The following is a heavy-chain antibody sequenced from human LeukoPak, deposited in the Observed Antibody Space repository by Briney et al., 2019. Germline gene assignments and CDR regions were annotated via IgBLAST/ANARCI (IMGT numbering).Heavy chain of an antibody. D-gene: IGHD2-2*01. V-gene: IGHV3-23*01. CDR2: ISGSGGST. J-gene: IGHJ6*02. CDR1: GFTYSSYA. CDR3: AKGGDIVVVPAAGYYYYGMDV. Sequence: HGGSLRLSCAASGFTYSSYAMRWVRQAPGKGLEWVSAISGSGGSTYYADSVKGRFTISRDNSKNTLYLQMNSLRAEDTAVYYCAKGGDIVVVPAAGYYYYGMDVWGQGTTVTVSS.